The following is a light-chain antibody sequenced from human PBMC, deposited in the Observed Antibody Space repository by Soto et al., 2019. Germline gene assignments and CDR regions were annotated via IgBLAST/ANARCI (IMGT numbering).Light chain of an antibody. CDR3: QQYNNWPRT. V-gene: IGKV3-15*01. Sequence: DIVLTRSPASLSVPLGEGDTQSDQASQSVSTDLAWYQQRPGQAPRLLIYVASTRAAGVPARFSGSGSGTEFTLTISSLQSEDFAIYFCQQYNNWPRTFGQGTKVDIK. CDR2: VAS. CDR1: QSVSTD. J-gene: IGKJ1*01.